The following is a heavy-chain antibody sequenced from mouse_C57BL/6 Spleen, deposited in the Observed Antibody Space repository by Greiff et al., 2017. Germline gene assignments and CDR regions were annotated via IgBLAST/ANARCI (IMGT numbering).Heavy chain of an antibody. CDR2: INPGSGGT. V-gene: IGHV1-54*01. CDR1: GYAFTNYL. D-gene: IGHD2-4*01. CDR3: ARDLYDYGFDY. Sequence: VQLQQSGAELVRPGTSVKVSCKASGYAFTNYLLEWVKQRPGQGLEWIGVINPGSGGTNYNEKFKGKATLTADKSSSTAYMQLSSLTSEDSAVYFCARDLYDYGFDYWGQGTTLTVSS. J-gene: IGHJ2*01.